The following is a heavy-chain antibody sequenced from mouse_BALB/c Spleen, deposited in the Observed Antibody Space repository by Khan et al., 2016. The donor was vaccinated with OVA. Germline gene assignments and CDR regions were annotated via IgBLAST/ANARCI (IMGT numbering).Heavy chain of an antibody. D-gene: IGHD1-2*01. J-gene: IGHJ4*01. CDR1: GYSITSGYA. CDR2: ISYSGST. Sequence: VQLQQPGPGLVKPSQSLSLTCTVTGYSITSGYAWNWIRQFPGNKLEWMGYISYSGSTSYNPSLRSRISITRDTSKNQFFLQLNSVNTEDTATYYCARKNYYGDAMDYWGQGTSVTVSS. CDR3: ARKNYYGDAMDY. V-gene: IGHV3-2*02.